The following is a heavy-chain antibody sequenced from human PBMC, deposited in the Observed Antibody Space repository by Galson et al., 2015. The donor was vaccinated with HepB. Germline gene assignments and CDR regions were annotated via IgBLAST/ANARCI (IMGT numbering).Heavy chain of an antibody. CDR1: GFTFSNAW. CDR3: TTDLRYSSSRNFDY. CDR2: IKSKTDGGTT. J-gene: IGHJ4*02. V-gene: IGHV3-15*01. Sequence: SLRLSCAASGFTFSNAWMSWVRQAPGKGLEWVGRIKSKTDGGTTDYAAPVKGRFTISRDDSKNTLYLQMNSLKTEDTAVYYCTTDLRYSSSRNFDYWGQGTLVTVSS. D-gene: IGHD6-13*01.